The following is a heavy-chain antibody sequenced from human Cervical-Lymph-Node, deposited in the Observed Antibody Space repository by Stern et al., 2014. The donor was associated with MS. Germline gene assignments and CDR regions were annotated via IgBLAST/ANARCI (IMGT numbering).Heavy chain of an antibody. CDR1: GYTFSSYY. Sequence: QMQLVQSGAEVKKPGASVKVSCKASGYTFSSYYMHWGRQAPGQGLEWMGIINPTDGSISYAQKFQDRITLTTDTYTRTVYMEMSGLRSEDTAVYYCARDLIGCGGDCSYFDFWGQGTLVTVSS. V-gene: IGHV1-46*01. J-gene: IGHJ4*02. CDR3: ARDLIGCGGDCSYFDF. D-gene: IGHD2-21*02. CDR2: INPTDGSI.